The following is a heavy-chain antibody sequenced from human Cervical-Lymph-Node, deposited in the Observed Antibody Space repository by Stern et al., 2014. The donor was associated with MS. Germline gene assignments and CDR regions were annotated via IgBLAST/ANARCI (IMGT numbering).Heavy chain of an antibody. CDR3: AREHHGGNFAS. CDR1: GATFSTNA. V-gene: IGHV1-69*01. Sequence: QMQLVQSGAEARKPGSSVKVSCKASGATFSTNAISWLRQAPGQGPEWMGAIVPIFGRANYVQKLRGRLTITADESASTAYMELRSLRSEDTAVYYCAREHHGGNFASWGQGTLVTVSS. D-gene: IGHD4-23*01. J-gene: IGHJ5*02. CDR2: IVPIFGRA.